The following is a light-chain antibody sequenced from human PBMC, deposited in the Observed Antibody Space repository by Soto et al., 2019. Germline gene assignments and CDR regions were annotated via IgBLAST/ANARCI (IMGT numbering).Light chain of an antibody. V-gene: IGLV2-23*02. CDR2: EVS. CDR3: CSYAGSSTVV. Sequence: QSALTQPASVSGSPGQSITISCTGTSSDVGSYNLVSWYQQHPGKAPKLMIYEVSKRPSGVSNRFSGSKSGNTASLTISGLQAEDDADYYCCSYAGSSTVVFGGVTKVTVL. J-gene: IGLJ2*01. CDR1: SSDVGSYNL.